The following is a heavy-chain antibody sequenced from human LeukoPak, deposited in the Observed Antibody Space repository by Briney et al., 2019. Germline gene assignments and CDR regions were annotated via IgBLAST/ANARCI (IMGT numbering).Heavy chain of an antibody. CDR1: GFTFSSYA. V-gene: IGHV3-23*01. Sequence: PGGSLRLSCAASGFTFSSYAMSWVRQAPGKGLEWVSAISGSGGSTYYADSVKGRFTISRDNSKNTLYLQMNSLRAEDTAVYYCASEDRYTSYYYYGMDVWGQGTTVTVSS. CDR2: ISGSGGST. J-gene: IGHJ6*02. D-gene: IGHD1-14*01. CDR3: ASEDRYTSYYYYGMDV.